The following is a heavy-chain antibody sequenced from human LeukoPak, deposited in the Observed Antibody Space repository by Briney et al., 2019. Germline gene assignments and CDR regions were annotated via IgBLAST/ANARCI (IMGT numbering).Heavy chain of an antibody. D-gene: IGHD3-22*01. CDR2: INHSRST. J-gene: IGHJ4*02. V-gene: IGHV4-34*01. CDR3: ARGGPLNYDSSGPTFDY. Sequence: SEPLSHTCAVYGRSLNGYYWSWLRQPPPKGRAWMGEINHSRSTNYNPSHNSRVTISVDTSKNQFSLKLSSVTAADTAVYYCARGGPLNYDSSGPTFDYWGQGTLVTVSS. CDR1: GRSLNGYY.